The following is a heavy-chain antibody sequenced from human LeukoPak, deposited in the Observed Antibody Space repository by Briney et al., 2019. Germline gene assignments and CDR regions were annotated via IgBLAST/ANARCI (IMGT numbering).Heavy chain of an antibody. V-gene: IGHV4-61*09. Sequence: SQTLSLTCTVSGGSISSGSYYWSWIRQPAGKGLEWIGHIYTSGSTNYNPSLKSRVTISVDTSKNQFSLKLSSVTAADTAVYYCARGSFGYCSSTSCYGGIRWFDPWGQGTLVTVSS. D-gene: IGHD2-2*03. J-gene: IGHJ5*02. CDR2: IYTSGST. CDR3: ARGSFGYCSSTSCYGGIRWFDP. CDR1: GGSISSGSYY.